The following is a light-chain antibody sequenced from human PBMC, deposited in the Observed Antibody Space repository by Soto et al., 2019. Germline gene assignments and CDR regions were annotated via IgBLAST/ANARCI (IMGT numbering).Light chain of an antibody. CDR3: MQARQKPVT. V-gene: IGKV2-28*01. CDR1: QSLVHRNGYDS. J-gene: IGKJ4*01. Sequence: IVLTQSPLSLPVTPGEPASISCRSSQSLVHRNGYDSLDWYLQKPGQSPQLLIYLSTHRASGVPDRFSGSGSGTDFTLTISSVQTEDVGVYYCMQARQKPVTFGGGTKVEIK. CDR2: LST.